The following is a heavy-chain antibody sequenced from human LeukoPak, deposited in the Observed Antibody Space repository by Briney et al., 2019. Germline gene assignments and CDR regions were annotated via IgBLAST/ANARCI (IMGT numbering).Heavy chain of an antibody. J-gene: IGHJ5*02. CDR3: AKQFVDI. Sequence: PGGSLRLSCAASGFAFSNYAMNWVRQAPGKGLEWVSSLSESGDVTSYADSVEGRFTISRDNSRNILYLQMSSLRAEDTAIYYCAKQFVDIWGQGTLVIVSS. V-gene: IGHV3-23*01. CDR1: GFAFSNYA. CDR2: LSESGDVT. D-gene: IGHD5-24*01.